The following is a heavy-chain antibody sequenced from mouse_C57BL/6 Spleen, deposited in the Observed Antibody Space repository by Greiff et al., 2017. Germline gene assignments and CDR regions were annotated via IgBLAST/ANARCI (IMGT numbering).Heavy chain of an antibody. D-gene: IGHD2-3*01. CDR1: GYTFTSYW. CDR3: ARPYEPRTGFAY. Sequence: QVQLQQPGAELVMPGASVKLSCKASGYTFTSYWMHWVKQRPGQGLEWIGEIDPSDSYTNYNQKFKGKSTLTVDKSSSTAYMQLSSLTSEDSAVYYCARPYEPRTGFAYWGQGTLVTVSA. CDR2: IDPSDSYT. V-gene: IGHV1-69*01. J-gene: IGHJ3*01.